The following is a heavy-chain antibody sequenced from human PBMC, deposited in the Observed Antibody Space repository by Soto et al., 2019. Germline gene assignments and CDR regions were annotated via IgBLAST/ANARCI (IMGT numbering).Heavy chain of an antibody. CDR1: GYTFTSYY. J-gene: IGHJ5*02. Sequence: ASVKVSCKASGYTFTSYYMHWVRQAPGQGLEWMGIINPSGGSTSYAQKFQGRVTMTRDTSTSTVYMELSSLRSEDTAVYYCARAEVVPAAIPWWLDPWGQVTLVTVSS. V-gene: IGHV1-46*01. CDR2: INPSGGST. CDR3: ARAEVVPAAIPWWLDP. D-gene: IGHD2-2*01.